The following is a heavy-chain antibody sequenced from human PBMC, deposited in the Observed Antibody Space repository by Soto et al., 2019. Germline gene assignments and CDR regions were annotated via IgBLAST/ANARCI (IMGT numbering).Heavy chain of an antibody. CDR3: ARVGAWGCSGGSSGFDF. D-gene: IGHD2-15*01. CDR2: ISGYNGNT. V-gene: IGHV1-18*01. J-gene: IGHJ4*02. CDR1: GYSFNNNS. Sequence: GVPVKVSCKECGYSFNNNSLRWLHQAPRKGLEWMGWISGYNGNTNYAQKFQGRVTMTTDTSTSTAYMELRSLRSDDTAVYYCARVGAWGCSGGSSGFDFWAQGTMVTVSS.